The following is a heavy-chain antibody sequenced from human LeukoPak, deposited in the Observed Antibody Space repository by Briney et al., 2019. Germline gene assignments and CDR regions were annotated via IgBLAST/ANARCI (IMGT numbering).Heavy chain of an antibody. CDR1: GYTFTSYY. CDR2: INPSRGST. Sequence: ASVKVSCKASGYTFTSYYMHWVRQAPGQGLEWMGIINPSRGSTSQAQTFQGRVTMTRDMSTSTVSMELSSLRSEDTAVYYCARDGGDGYKANWFDTWGQGTMVTVSS. D-gene: IGHD5-24*01. J-gene: IGHJ3*02. V-gene: IGHV1-46*01. CDR3: ARDGGDGYKANWFDT.